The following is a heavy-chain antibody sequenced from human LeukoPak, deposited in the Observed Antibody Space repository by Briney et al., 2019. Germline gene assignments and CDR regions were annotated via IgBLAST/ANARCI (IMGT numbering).Heavy chain of an antibody. V-gene: IGHV4-59*12. J-gene: IGHJ4*02. CDR1: GDSISGYY. CDR3: AVPGHYALDY. CDR2: IYDSAST. Sequence: SETLSLTCTVAGDSISGYYRIWIRQAPGKGLEWMGYIYDSASTNYNPSLKSRVTISVDTSKNQFSLKLSSLTAADTAVYYCAVPGHYALDYSGQGTLVTVSS. D-gene: IGHD4-17*01.